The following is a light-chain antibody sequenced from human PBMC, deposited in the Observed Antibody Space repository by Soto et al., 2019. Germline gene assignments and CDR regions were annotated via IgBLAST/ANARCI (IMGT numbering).Light chain of an antibody. CDR1: QGISNN. CDR3: QQLNNYYRT. V-gene: IGKV1-9*01. CDR2: VAS. J-gene: IGKJ3*01. Sequence: IQLTQSPSSLSATVGDRVTITCRASQGISNNLVWYQQKPWKAPNLLIYVASTLQSGVPSRFSGSGSGTDFTLTIDSLQPEDVATYDCQQLNNYYRTFGPGAKVDIK.